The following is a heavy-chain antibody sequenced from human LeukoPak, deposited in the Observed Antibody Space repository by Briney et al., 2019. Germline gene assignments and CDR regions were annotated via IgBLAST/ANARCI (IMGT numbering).Heavy chain of an antibody. CDR3: TRTSCGGDCLNFDY. Sequence: GGSLRLSCAASGFTFSIYAMSWVRQAPGKGLEWVGFIRSKAYGGTTEYAASVRGRFTISRDDSKSIAYLQMNSLKTDDTAVYYCTRTSCGGDCLNFDYWGQGTLVTVSS. D-gene: IGHD2-21*02. J-gene: IGHJ4*02. CDR1: GFTFSIYA. CDR2: IRSKAYGGTT. V-gene: IGHV3-49*04.